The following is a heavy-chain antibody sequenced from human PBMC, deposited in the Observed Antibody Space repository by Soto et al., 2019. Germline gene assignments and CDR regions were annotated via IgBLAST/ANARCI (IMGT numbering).Heavy chain of an antibody. Sequence: EVQLVESGGGLVQPGGSLRLSCAASGFDFSNSWIHWVRQGPGKGLVWVSHINSDGSGTTYADSVKGRFTISRDNANNTVYLQMNSLRAEDTAVYYCAKDTAYAMDVWGPGTTVTVSS. D-gene: IGHD2-15*01. CDR2: INSDGSGT. J-gene: IGHJ6*02. CDR1: GFDFSNSW. V-gene: IGHV3-74*01. CDR3: AKDTAYAMDV.